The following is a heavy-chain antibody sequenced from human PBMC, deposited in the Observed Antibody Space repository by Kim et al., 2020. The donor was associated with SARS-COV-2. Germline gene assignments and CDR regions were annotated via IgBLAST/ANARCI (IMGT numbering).Heavy chain of an antibody. CDR2: IIPIFGTA. V-gene: IGHV1-69*13. D-gene: IGHD3-22*01. CDR3: VRVEAYDSSGYYGDY. Sequence: SVKVSCKASGGTFSSYAISWVRQAPGQGLEWMGGIIPIFGTANYAQKFQGRVTITADESTSTAYMELSSLRSEDTAVYYCVRVEAYDSSGYYGDYWGQGTLVTVSS. J-gene: IGHJ4*02. CDR1: GGTFSSYA.